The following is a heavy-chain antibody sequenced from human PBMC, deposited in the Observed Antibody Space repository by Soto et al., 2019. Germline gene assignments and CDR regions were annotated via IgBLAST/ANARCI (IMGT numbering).Heavy chain of an antibody. V-gene: IGHV3-11*01. CDR3: ARDYSSSWHFDP. D-gene: IGHD6-13*01. J-gene: IGHJ5*02. Sequence: QVQLVESGGGLVKPGGSLRLSCAASGFTFRDYYMTWIRQAPGKGLEWVSYISSSGRTIYYADSVKGRFTVSRDNAKNSLFLQMNSLRAEDTAVYYCARDYSSSWHFDPWDQGTLVNVSS. CDR2: ISSSGRTI. CDR1: GFTFRDYY.